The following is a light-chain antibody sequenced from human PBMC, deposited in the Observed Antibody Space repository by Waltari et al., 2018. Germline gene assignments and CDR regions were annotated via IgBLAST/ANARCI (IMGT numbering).Light chain of an antibody. Sequence: SFELIQPPSVAVSPGQTANITCSGDKLGDIYTYWYQQKPGQSPVAIMYQDTRRPSGITERFSGSNSGNTSTLTISETQPVDEADYFCQTWDTITAIFGGGTRLTVL. V-gene: IGLV3-1*01. CDR1: KLGDIY. CDR2: QDT. J-gene: IGLJ2*01. CDR3: QTWDTITAI.